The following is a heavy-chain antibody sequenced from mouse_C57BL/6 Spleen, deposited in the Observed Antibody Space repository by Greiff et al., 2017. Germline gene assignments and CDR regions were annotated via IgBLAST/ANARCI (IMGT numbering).Heavy chain of an antibody. CDR1: GYTFTSYW. Sequence: VQLQQPGAELVRPGSSVKLSCKASGYTFTSYWMHWVKQRPIQGLEWIGNIDPSDSETHYNQKFKDKATLTVAKSSSTAYMQLSSLPSEDSAVYYCARGLYGSGCRWYFDVWGTGTTVTVSS. V-gene: IGHV1-52*01. J-gene: IGHJ1*03. CDR3: ARGLYGSGCRWYFDV. D-gene: IGHD1-1*01. CDR2: IDPSDSET.